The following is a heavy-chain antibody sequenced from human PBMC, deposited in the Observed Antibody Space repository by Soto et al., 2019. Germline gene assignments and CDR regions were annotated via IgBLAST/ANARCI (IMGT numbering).Heavy chain of an antibody. Sequence: SQTLSLACAISGDSVSSNSAAWNWIRQSPSRGLEWLGRTYYRSKWYNDYAVSVKSRITLNPDTSKNQFSLQLNSVPPEDTAVYYCARDLHSSSLNAFDIWGQGTMVTVSS. D-gene: IGHD6-13*01. V-gene: IGHV6-1*01. J-gene: IGHJ3*02. CDR2: TYYRSKWYN. CDR3: ARDLHSSSLNAFDI. CDR1: GDSVSSNSAA.